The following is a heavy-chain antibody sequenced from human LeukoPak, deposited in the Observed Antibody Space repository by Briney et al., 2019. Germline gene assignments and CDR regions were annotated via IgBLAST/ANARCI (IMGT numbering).Heavy chain of an antibody. CDR3: ARSSGEQWLGYFFDY. CDR1: GFTFSNNW. Sequence: PGGSLRLSCAASGFTFSNNWMHWVRQAPGKGLVWVSRINSDGRTTTYADSVKGRFTISRDNAKNTLYLQMNSLRAEDTAVYYCARSSGEQWLGYFFDYWGQGTLVTVSS. J-gene: IGHJ4*02. CDR2: INSDGRTT. V-gene: IGHV3-74*01. D-gene: IGHD6-19*01.